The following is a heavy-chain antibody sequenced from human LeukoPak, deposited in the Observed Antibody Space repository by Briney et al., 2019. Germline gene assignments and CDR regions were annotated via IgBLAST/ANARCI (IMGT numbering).Heavy chain of an antibody. V-gene: IGHV4-38-2*02. Sequence: SETLSLTCTVSGYSISSGYYWGWIRQPPGKGLEWIGSIYHSGSTYYNPSLKSRVTISVDTSKNQFSLKLSSVTAADTAVYYCARGEGGELDYWAREPWSPSPQ. CDR3: ARGEGGELDY. CDR1: GYSISSGYY. D-gene: IGHD1-26*01. J-gene: IGHJ4*02. CDR2: IYHSGST.